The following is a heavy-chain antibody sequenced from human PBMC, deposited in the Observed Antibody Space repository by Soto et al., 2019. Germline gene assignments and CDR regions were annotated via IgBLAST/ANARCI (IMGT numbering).Heavy chain of an antibody. CDR3: AKVGVGGDWYYGMDV. CDR1: GFTFSSYG. CDR2: ISYDGSNK. D-gene: IGHD2-21*02. J-gene: IGHJ6*02. V-gene: IGHV3-30*18. Sequence: GSLRLSCAASGFTFSSYGMHWVRQAPGKGLEWVAVISYDGSNKYYADSVKGRFTISRDNSKNTLYLQMNSLRAEDTAVYYCAKVGVGGDWYYGMDVWGQGTTVTVSS.